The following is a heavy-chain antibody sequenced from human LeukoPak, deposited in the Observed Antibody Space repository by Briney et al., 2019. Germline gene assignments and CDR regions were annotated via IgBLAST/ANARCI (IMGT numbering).Heavy chain of an antibody. J-gene: IGHJ4*02. CDR3: ARVWGYTYGYFDY. V-gene: IGHV4-38-2*01. Sequence: SETLSLTCGVSDYSISSDYYWGWIRQPPGKGLELIGSIYHSGTAYYNPSLNSRVTISVDTSKNQFSLKLNSVTAADTAVYYCARVWGYTYGYFDYWGQGTLVTVSS. CDR2: IYHSGTA. D-gene: IGHD5-18*01. CDR1: DYSISSDYY.